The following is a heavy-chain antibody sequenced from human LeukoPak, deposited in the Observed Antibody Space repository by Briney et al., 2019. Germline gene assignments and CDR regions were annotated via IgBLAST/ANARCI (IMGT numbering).Heavy chain of an antibody. CDR3: ATVTSIIAAAGNWFDP. CDR1: GYTLTELS. CDR2: FDPEDGET. J-gene: IGHJ5*02. V-gene: IGHV1-24*01. Sequence: GASVKVSCKVSGYTLTELSMHWVRQAPGKGLEWMGGFDPEDGETIYAQKFQGRVTMTEDTSTDTAYMELSSLRSEDTAVYYCATVTSIIAAAGNWFDPWGQGTLVTVSS. D-gene: IGHD6-13*01.